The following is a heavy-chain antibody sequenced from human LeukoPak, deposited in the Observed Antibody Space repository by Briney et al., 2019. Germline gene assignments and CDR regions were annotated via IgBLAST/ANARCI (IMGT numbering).Heavy chain of an antibody. D-gene: IGHD3-22*01. J-gene: IGHJ4*02. CDR3: ARARGYYYDSSGYIDY. Sequence: SVKVSCKASGGTFSSYAISWVRQAPGQGLEWMGRIIPILGIANYAQKFQGRVTITADKSTSTAYMELSSLRSEDTAVYYCARARGYYYDSSGYIDYWGQGTLVTVSS. CDR2: IIPILGIA. V-gene: IGHV1-69*04. CDR1: GGTFSSYA.